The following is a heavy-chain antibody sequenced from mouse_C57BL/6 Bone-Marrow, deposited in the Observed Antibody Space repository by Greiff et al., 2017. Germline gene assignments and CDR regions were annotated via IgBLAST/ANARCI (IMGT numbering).Heavy chain of an antibody. D-gene: IGHD2-4*01. CDR2: ISDGGSYT. CDR3: ARDKGYDYDGFAY. CDR1: GFTFSSYA. Sequence: EVMLVESGGGLVKPGGSLKLSCAASGFTFSSYAMSWVRQTPEKRLGWVATISDGGSYTYYPDNVKGRFTISRDNAKNNLYLQMSHLKSEDTAMYYCARDKGYDYDGFAYWGQGTLVTVSA. V-gene: IGHV5-4*01. J-gene: IGHJ3*01.